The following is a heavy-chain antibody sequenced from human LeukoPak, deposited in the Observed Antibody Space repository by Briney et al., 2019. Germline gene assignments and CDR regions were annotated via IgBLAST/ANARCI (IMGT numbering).Heavy chain of an antibody. CDR2: IWYDGSNK. J-gene: IGHJ4*02. Sequence: PGGSLRLSCAASGFTFSSYWMSWVRQAPGKGLEWVAVIWYDGSNKYYADSVKGRFTISRDNSKNTLYLQMNSLRAEDTAVYYCAREGIAARPSFYDYWGQGTLVTVSS. V-gene: IGHV3-33*08. D-gene: IGHD6-6*01. CDR3: AREGIAARPSFYDY. CDR1: GFTFSSYW.